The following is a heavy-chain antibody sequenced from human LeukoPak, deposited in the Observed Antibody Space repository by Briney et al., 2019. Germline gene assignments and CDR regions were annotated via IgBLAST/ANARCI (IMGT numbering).Heavy chain of an antibody. CDR3: ARRRYCSGGSCYTAYYFDY. Sequence: GESLKISCKGSGYSFTSYWIGWVRQMPGKGLEWMGIIYPGDSDTRYSPSFQGQVTISADKFISTAYLQWSSLKASDTAMYYCARRRYCSGGSCYTAYYFDYWGQGTLVTVSS. J-gene: IGHJ4*02. CDR2: IYPGDSDT. V-gene: IGHV5-51*01. D-gene: IGHD2-15*01. CDR1: GYSFTSYW.